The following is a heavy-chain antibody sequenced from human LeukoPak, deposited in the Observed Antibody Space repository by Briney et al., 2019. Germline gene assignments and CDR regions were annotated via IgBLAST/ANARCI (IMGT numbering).Heavy chain of an antibody. V-gene: IGHV3-33*01. CDR2: FWSDGSNK. Sequence: GGSPRLSCAASGFTFSNYGMHWVRQAPGKGLEWVAVFWSDGSNKYYADSVQGRFTISRDNSKNTLYLQMNSLRAEDTAVYYCAREGARWYFDYWGQGTLVTVSS. CDR3: AREGARWYFDY. CDR1: GFTFSNYG. J-gene: IGHJ4*02. D-gene: IGHD1-26*01.